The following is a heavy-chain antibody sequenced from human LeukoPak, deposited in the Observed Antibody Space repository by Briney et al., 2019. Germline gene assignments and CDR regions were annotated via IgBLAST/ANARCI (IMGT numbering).Heavy chain of an antibody. J-gene: IGHJ4*02. CDR2: FIGSSGST. Sequence: LPGGSLRLSCVASGFSFNNYAMNWVRQAPGKGLEWVSLFIGSSGSTFYADSVKGRFTISRDKSKNTLYLQMNSLRAEDTVVYYCAKGAYDYIEIAYFDYWGQGSLVTVSS. CDR1: GFSFNNYA. D-gene: IGHD5-12*01. CDR3: AKGAYDYIEIAYFDY. V-gene: IGHV3-23*01.